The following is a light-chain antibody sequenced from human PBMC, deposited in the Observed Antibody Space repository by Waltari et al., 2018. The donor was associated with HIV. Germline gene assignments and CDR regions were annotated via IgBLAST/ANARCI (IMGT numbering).Light chain of an antibody. CDR2: DNN. Sequence: QSVLTQPPSVSGAPGQRVTIACTGTRSNIGAGFDVHWYQQIPGNAPKFLIYDNNIRPSGVPDRFSGSKSGTSASLAITGLQSEDEADYYCQSYDMSQSGSLVFGGGTKLTVL. CDR1: RSNIGAGFD. J-gene: IGLJ2*01. V-gene: IGLV1-40*01. CDR3: QSYDMSQSGSLV.